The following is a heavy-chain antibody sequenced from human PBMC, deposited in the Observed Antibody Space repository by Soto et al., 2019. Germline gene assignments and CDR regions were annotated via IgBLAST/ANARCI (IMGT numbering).Heavy chain of an antibody. CDR2: INPRDST. J-gene: IGHJ4*01. V-gene: IGHV4-34*01. CDR1: GGSFSGYN. Sequence: SETLSLTCAVYGGSFSGYNWNWIRQPPWKGLDWIVQINPRDSTSYNPCLKSRVTISVDTSKNQFSLNLSSVTAADSAVYYCARSCTVYDYVWGSYRINDYFDYGGHGTRVTVSS. CDR3: ARSCTVYDYVWGSYRINDYFDY. D-gene: IGHD3-16*02.